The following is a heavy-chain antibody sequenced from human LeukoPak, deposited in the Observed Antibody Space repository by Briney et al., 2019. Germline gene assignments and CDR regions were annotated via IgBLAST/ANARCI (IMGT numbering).Heavy chain of an antibody. D-gene: IGHD3-22*01. J-gene: IGHJ4*02. CDR3: ASEADYYDSSGYYPLIDY. V-gene: IGHV3-21*01. Sequence: GGSLRLSCAASGFTFNTYSMNWVRQAPGKGLEWVSSISTSSSYIYYADSVKGRFTISRDNAKNSLYLQMNSLRAEDTAVYYCASEADYYDSSGYYPLIDYWGQGTLVTVS. CDR2: ISTSSSYI. CDR1: GFTFNTYS.